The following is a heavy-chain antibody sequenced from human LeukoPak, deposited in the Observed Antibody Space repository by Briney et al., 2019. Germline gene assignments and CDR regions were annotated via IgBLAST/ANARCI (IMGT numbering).Heavy chain of an antibody. J-gene: IGHJ4*02. D-gene: IGHD3-10*01. V-gene: IGHV3-21*01. CDR2: ISSSSSYI. CDR3: GRITMVRGVIRPDY. Sequence: PGGSLRLSCAVSGFTFGSYWMHWVRQAPGKGLEWVSSISSSSSYIYYADSVKGRFTISRDNAKNSLYLQMNSLRAEDTAVYYCGRITMVRGVIRPDYWGQGTLVTVSS. CDR1: GFTFGSYW.